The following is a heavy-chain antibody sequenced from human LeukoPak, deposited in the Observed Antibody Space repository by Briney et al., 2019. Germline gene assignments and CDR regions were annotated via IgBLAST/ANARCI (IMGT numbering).Heavy chain of an antibody. D-gene: IGHD3-16*01. CDR3: ARGGGLDV. V-gene: IGHV3-7*03. J-gene: IGHJ6*02. Sequence: GGSLRLYCAASGFTFSSYWMNRARQAPGKGLEWVASINHNGNVNHYVDSVKGRFTISRDNAKNSLYLQMSNLRAEDTAVYFCARGGGLDVWGQGATVTVSS. CDR1: GFTFSSYW. CDR2: INHNGNVN.